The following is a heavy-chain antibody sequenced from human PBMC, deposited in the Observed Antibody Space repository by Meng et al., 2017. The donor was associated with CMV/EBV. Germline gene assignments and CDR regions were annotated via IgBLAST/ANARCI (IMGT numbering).Heavy chain of an antibody. J-gene: IGHJ4*02. CDR2: IYYSGTT. CDR1: GGAISSGDHY. V-gene: IGHV4-30-4*01. CDR3: ARGPSTTVTPD. D-gene: IGHD4-11*01. Sequence: QVQLRESGPGLVKPSQTLSLTCTVSGGAISSGDHYWSWLRQRPGKGLECIGYIYYSGTTHYNPSLKGRLTISPDTSKNQFSLRLNSVTAADTAVYFCARGPSTTVTPDWGQGTLVTVSS.